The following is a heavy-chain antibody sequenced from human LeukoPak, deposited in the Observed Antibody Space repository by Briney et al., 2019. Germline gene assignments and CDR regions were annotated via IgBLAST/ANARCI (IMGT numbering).Heavy chain of an antibody. CDR1: GYTFTSYG. V-gene: IGHV1-18*01. D-gene: IGHD6-13*01. CDR3: ARERYSSSWYRLDYYYYYGMDV. CDR2: ISAYNGNT. J-gene: IGHJ6*02. Sequence: ASVKVSCKASGYTFTSYGISWVRQAPGQGLEWMGWISAYNGNTNYPQKLQGRVTMTTDTSTSTAYMELRSLRSDDTAVYYCARERYSSSWYRLDYYYYYGMDVWGQGTTVTVSS.